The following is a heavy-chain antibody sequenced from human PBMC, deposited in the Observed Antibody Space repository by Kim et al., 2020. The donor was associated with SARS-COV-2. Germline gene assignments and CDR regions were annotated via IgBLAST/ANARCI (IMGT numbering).Heavy chain of an antibody. CDR3: AREKYSYGLNWFGP. J-gene: IGHJ5*02. CDR2: INTNTGNP. CDR1: GYTFTSYA. V-gene: IGHV7-4-1*02. Sequence: ASVKVSCKASGYTFTSYAMNWVRQAPGQGLEWMGWINTNTGNPTYAQGFTGRFVFSLDTSVSTAYLQISSLKAEDTAVYYCAREKYSYGLNWFGPWGQGTLVPLPS. D-gene: IGHD5-18*01.